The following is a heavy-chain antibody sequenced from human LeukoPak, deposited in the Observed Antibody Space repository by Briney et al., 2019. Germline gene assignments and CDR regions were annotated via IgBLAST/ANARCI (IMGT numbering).Heavy chain of an antibody. Sequence: GGSLRLSCAPSGFTFSSYGMHWVRQAPGKGLEWVAFIRYDGSNEYYADSVKGRFTISRDNSKNTLYLQINSLRAEESPVYYCARXXTYSGXYYFDYWGQGTLVTVSS. J-gene: IGHJ4*02. CDR1: GFTFSSYG. D-gene: IGHD6-19*01. CDR2: IRYDGSNE. CDR3: ARXXTYSGXYYFDY. V-gene: IGHV3-30*02.